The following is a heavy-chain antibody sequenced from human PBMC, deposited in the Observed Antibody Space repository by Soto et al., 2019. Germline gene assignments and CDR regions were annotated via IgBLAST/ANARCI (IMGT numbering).Heavy chain of an antibody. CDR2: IYSGGST. V-gene: IGHV3-53*01. J-gene: IGHJ4*02. Sequence: GGSLRLSCAASGFTVSSNYMSWVRQAPGKGLEWVSVIYSGGSTYYADSVKGRFTISRDNSKNTLYLQMNSLRAEDTAVYYCAKERGYCSGGSCYSRYYFDYWGQGTLVTVSS. D-gene: IGHD2-15*01. CDR1: GFTVSSNY. CDR3: AKERGYCSGGSCYSRYYFDY.